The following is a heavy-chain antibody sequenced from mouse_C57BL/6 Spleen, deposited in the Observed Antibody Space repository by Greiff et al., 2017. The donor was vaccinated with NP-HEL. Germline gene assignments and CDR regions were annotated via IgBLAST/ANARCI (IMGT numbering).Heavy chain of an antibody. Sequence: QVQLKQSGPELVKPGASVKISCKASGYSFTSYYIHWVKQRPGQGLEWIGWIYPGSGNTKYNEKFKGKATLTADTSSSTAYMQLSSLTSEDSAVYYCARHDGYYVGYAMDYWGQGTSVTVSS. CDR1: GYSFTSYY. CDR2: IYPGSGNT. CDR3: ARHDGYYVGYAMDY. D-gene: IGHD2-3*01. J-gene: IGHJ4*01. V-gene: IGHV1-66*01.